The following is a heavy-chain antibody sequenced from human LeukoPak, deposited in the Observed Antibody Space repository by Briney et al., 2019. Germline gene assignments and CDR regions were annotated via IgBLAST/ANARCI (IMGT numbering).Heavy chain of an antibody. V-gene: IGHV3-15*07. CDR2: MKSKVDGGTV. Sequence: GGSLRLSCVASGLIFSDAWMNWVRQAPGKGLEWVGRMKSKVDGGTVDYAAPMKGRFTISRDDSKSTLYLQLNSLKTEDSAVYYCTKDPPLTGGVYSAYWGQGTLVTVSS. CDR1: GLIFSDAW. CDR3: TKDPPLTGGVYSAY. D-gene: IGHD7-27*01. J-gene: IGHJ4*02.